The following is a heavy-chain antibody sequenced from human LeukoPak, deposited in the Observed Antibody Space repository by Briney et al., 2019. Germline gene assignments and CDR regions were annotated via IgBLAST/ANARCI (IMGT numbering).Heavy chain of an antibody. Sequence: SVNVSCKASGGTFSSYAISWVRQAPGQGLEWMGGIIPIFGTANSAQKFQGRVTITTDESTSTAYMELSSLRSEDTAVYYCARESPLTTGAFDIWGQGTMVTVSS. CDR2: IIPIFGTA. V-gene: IGHV1-69*05. J-gene: IGHJ3*02. CDR1: GGTFSSYA. CDR3: ARESPLTTGAFDI. D-gene: IGHD3-22*01.